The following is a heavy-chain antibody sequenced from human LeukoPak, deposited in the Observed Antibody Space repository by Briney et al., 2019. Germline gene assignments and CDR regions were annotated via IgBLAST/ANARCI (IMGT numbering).Heavy chain of an antibody. CDR2: IIPIFDTA. Sequence: SVKVSCKASGGTFSSYAISWVRQAPGQGLEWMGGIIPIFDTANYAQKFQGRVTITADESTSTAYMELSSLRSEDTAVYYCARSGTTSYYYYYYGMDVWGQGTTVTVSS. CDR1: GGTFSSYA. J-gene: IGHJ6*02. V-gene: IGHV1-69*13. CDR3: ARSGTTSYYYYYYGMDV. D-gene: IGHD1-7*01.